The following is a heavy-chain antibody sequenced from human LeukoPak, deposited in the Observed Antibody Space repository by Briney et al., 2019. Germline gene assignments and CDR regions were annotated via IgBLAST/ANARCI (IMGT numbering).Heavy chain of an antibody. CDR2: ISGGGDAT. CDR3: ARFGSGTFSSVPFDY. Sequence: PGGSLRLSCAASDFSFITYAMSWVRQAPGKGLEWVSTISGGGDATYYADSVKGRFTISRDNSKNTLYLQMKSLRAEDTAVYYCARFGSGTFSSVPFDYWGQGTLVIVSS. CDR1: DFSFITYA. V-gene: IGHV3-23*01. D-gene: IGHD3-10*01. J-gene: IGHJ4*02.